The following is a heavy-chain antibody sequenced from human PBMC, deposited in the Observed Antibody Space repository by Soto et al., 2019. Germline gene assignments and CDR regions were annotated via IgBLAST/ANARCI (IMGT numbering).Heavy chain of an antibody. Sequence: ASVKVSCKASGYTFTNYGISWVRQAPGQGLEWMGWISAYKGNTNYAQKLQGRVTMTRDTSTGTAYMELRSLRSDDTAVYYCASRSGQLPYYFDYWGQGTLVTVSS. V-gene: IGHV1-18*01. D-gene: IGHD6-6*01. J-gene: IGHJ4*02. CDR3: ASRSGQLPYYFDY. CDR1: GYTFTNYG. CDR2: ISAYKGNT.